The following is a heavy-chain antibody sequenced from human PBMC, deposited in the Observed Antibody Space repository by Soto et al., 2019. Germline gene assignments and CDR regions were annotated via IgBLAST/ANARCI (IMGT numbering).Heavy chain of an antibody. CDR1: GGSISSYY. CDR2: IYYSGST. D-gene: IGHD3-22*01. J-gene: IGHJ4*02. V-gene: IGHV4-59*01. Sequence: PSETLSLTCTVSGGSISSYYWSWIRQPPGKGLEWIGYIYYSGSTNYNPSLKSRVTISVDTSKNQFSLKLSSVTAADTAVYYCARGWRTRYYYDSSAYLCGPAPLVTVST. CDR3: ARGWRTRYYYDSSAYL.